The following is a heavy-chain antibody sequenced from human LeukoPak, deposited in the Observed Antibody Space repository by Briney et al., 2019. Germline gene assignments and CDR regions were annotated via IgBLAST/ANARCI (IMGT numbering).Heavy chain of an antibody. CDR1: GLTFSSYW. D-gene: IGHD3-22*01. V-gene: IGHV3-7*01. CDR3: ARDSPIYDSSGYYDYYYYYMDV. Sequence: SGGSLRLSCAASGLTFSSYWMSWVRQAPGKGLEWVANIKQDGSEKYYVDSVKGRFTISRDNAKNSLYLQMNSLRAEDTAVYYCARDSPIYDSSGYYDYYYYYMDVWGKGTTVTVSS. CDR2: IKQDGSEK. J-gene: IGHJ6*03.